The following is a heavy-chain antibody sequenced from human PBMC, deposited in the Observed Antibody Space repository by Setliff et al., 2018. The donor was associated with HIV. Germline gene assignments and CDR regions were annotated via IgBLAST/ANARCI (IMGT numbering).Heavy chain of an antibody. D-gene: IGHD3-10*01. CDR2: IGGSDGRT. J-gene: IGHJ3*02. CDR1: GFTFSDYA. CDR3: TKCEFGSDAFDI. V-gene: IGHV3-23*01. Sequence: PGGSLRLSCAASGFTFSDYAMNWVRQTPGKGLEWVSGIGGSDGRTWYEDSVKGRFTISRDNSKDTLYLQMNSLRAEDTAVYYCTKCEFGSDAFDIWGQGTMVTVSS.